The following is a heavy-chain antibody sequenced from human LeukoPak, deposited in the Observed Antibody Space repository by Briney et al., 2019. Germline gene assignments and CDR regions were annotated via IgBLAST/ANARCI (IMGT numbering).Heavy chain of an antibody. CDR2: INSDESRT. V-gene: IGHV3-74*01. J-gene: IGHJ6*03. CDR3: ATEQYYYGSGSYFQSLKGYYYYYYMDV. D-gene: IGHD3-10*01. CDR1: GFTFSTYW. Sequence: GGSLRLSCAASGFTFSTYWMHWVRQVPGKGLAWVSRINSDESRTNYADSVKGRFTISRDNAKNTLYLHMNSLRAEDTAVYYCATEQYYYGSGSYFQSLKGYYYYYYMDVWGKGTTVTVSS.